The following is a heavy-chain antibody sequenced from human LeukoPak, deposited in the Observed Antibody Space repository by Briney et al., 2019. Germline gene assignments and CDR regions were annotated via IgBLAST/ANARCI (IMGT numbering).Heavy chain of an antibody. CDR3: ARAKPKNMVRGLIMRRESRYYFDY. J-gene: IGHJ4*02. CDR1: GFTVSSNY. CDR2: IYSGGST. Sequence: GGSLRLSCAASGFTVSSNYMSWVRQAPGKGLEWVSVIYSGGSTYYDESVKGRFTISRDNSKSTLYIQMNSLRDEDTAVYYCARAKPKNMVRGLIMRRESRYYFDYWGQGTLVTVSS. D-gene: IGHD3-10*01. V-gene: IGHV3-53*01.